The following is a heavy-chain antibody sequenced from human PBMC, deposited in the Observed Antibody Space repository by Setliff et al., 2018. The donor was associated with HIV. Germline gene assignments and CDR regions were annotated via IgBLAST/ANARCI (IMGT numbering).Heavy chain of an antibody. J-gene: IGHJ5*02. CDR3: ARGVQAQVVLMSYVKGRFDP. V-gene: IGHV4-30-4*08. Sequence: SETLSLTCTVSGGSISSGDYYWSWIRQPPGKGLEWIGYIYYSGSTYYNPSLKSRVTISVDTSKNQFSLKLSSVTAADTAVYFCARGVQAQVVLMSYVKGRFDPWGQGTQVTVSS. CDR2: IYYSGST. D-gene: IGHD2-8*01. CDR1: GGSISSGDYY.